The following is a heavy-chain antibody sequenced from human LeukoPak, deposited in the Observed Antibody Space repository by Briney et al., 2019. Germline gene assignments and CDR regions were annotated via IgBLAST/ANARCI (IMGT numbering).Heavy chain of an antibody. CDR2: IHPNTGGT. V-gene: IGHV1-2*02. CDR3: ARGRYCSGGSCPPLDYYYMDV. Sequence: ASVKVSCKASGYTFTGHYIHWVRQAPGQGLEWMGWIHPNTGGTKYAQKFQGRVTMTRNTSISTAYMELSSLRSEDTAVYYCARGRYCSGGSCPPLDYYYMDVWGKGTTVTISS. J-gene: IGHJ6*03. CDR1: GYTFTGHY. D-gene: IGHD2-15*01.